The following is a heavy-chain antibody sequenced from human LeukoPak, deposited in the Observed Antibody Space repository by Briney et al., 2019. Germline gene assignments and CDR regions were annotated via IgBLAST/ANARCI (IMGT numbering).Heavy chain of an antibody. CDR1: GASISTGDYY. D-gene: IGHD3-16*02. V-gene: IGHV4-30-4*08. J-gene: IGHJ4*02. CDR3: ARGPNYVWGSYRYFDY. CDR2: IYYSGST. Sequence: PSQTLSLTCTVSGASISTGDYYWSWIRQPPGKGLEWIGYIYYSGSTYNNPSLKSRVSMSVDTSKNQCSLKLNSVTAADTAVYYCARGPNYVWGSYRYFDYWGQGTQVTVSS.